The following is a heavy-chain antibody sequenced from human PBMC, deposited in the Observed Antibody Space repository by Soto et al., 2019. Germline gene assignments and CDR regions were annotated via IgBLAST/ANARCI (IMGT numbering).Heavy chain of an antibody. CDR3: VRTSLVVAVATREDF. V-gene: IGHV3-74*01. CDR1: GFTFSNYW. D-gene: IGHD2-15*01. J-gene: IGHJ4*02. CDR2: IDSDGSRI. Sequence: EVQLVESGGGLVQPGESLRLSCAASGFTFSNYWMHWVRQAPGKGLVWVSRIDSDGSRITYADFVKGRFTISRDNAKNTVYLHMNGLTAEDTAVYYCVRTSLVVAVATREDFWGQGTLVTVSS.